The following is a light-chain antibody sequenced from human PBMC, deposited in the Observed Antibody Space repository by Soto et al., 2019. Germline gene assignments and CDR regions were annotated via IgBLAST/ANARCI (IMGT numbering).Light chain of an antibody. CDR2: DVS. Sequence: QSALTQPASVSGSPGQSITISCTGTSSDVGGYNYVSWYQQHPGKAPKLMIYDVSNRPSGVSNRFSGSKSGNTASLTISGLQPEDEADYYCSSFTSSNTGVFGTGTKLTVL. CDR1: SSDVGGYNY. J-gene: IGLJ1*01. V-gene: IGLV2-14*01. CDR3: SSFTSSNTGV.